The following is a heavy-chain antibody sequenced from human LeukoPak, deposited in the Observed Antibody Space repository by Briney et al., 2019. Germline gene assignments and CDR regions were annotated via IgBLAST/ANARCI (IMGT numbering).Heavy chain of an antibody. V-gene: IGHV3-23*01. D-gene: IGHD1-26*01. J-gene: IGHJ5*02. CDR2: VSGADGTT. CDR1: GFTFSAYG. Sequence: GGSLRLSCAASGFTFSAYGMSWVRQSPRKGLEWVSGVSGADGTTYYADSVKGRFTISRDNSKSTLYLQMNSLRAEDTAVYYCAKDREWELLRGNWFDPWGQGTLVTVSS. CDR3: AKDREWELLRGNWFDP.